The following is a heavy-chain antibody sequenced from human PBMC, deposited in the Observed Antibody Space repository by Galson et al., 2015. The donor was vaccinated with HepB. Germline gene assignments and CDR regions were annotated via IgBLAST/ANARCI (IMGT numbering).Heavy chain of an antibody. V-gene: IGHV3-15*07. CDR1: GFTFSNAW. J-gene: IGHJ1*01. D-gene: IGHD2-15*01. CDR2: IKSKTDGGTT. CDR3: TKAASGGWFQYFQH. Sequence: SLRLSCAASGFTFSNAWMNWVRQAPGKGLEWVGRIKSKTDGGTTDYAAPVKGRFTISRDDSKNTLYLQMNSLKTEDTAVYYCTKAASGGWFQYFQHWGQGTLVTVSS.